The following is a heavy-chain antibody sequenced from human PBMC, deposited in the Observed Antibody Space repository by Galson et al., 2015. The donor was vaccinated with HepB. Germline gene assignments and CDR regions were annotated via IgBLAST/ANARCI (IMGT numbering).Heavy chain of an antibody. CDR3: ARGLADYYDSVPAYYFDY. Sequence: TLSLTCTVSGGSISSGGYYWSWIRQHPGKGLEWIGYIYYSGSTYYNPSLKSRLTISLDTSNNQFSLKLSSVTAADTAVYYCARGLADYYDSVPAYYFDYWGQGTLVTVSS. J-gene: IGHJ4*02. V-gene: IGHV4-31*03. CDR2: IYYSGST. D-gene: IGHD3-22*01. CDR1: GGSISSGGYY.